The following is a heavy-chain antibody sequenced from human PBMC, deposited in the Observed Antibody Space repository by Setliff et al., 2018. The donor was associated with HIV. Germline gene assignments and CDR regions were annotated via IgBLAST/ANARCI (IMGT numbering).Heavy chain of an antibody. CDR3: AKGAGFYGDYTFDY. CDR1: GASITSHH. CDR2: IYSTGST. J-gene: IGHJ4*02. D-gene: IGHD4-17*01. Sequence: PSETLSLTCTVSGASITSHHWSWIRQSPGRELEWIGYIYSTGSTNYNPSLQSRVSISMDASKNKFSLKVTPVTSADTAVYYCAKGAGFYGDYTFDYWGQGNLVTVSS. V-gene: IGHV4-59*11.